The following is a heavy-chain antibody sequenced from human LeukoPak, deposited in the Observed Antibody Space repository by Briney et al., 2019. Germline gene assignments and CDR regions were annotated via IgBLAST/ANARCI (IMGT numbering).Heavy chain of an antibody. V-gene: IGHV3-23*01. CDR2: ISGSGENT. CDR1: GFSFSDYS. CDR3: AKSPVRIAARVFDY. D-gene: IGHD6-6*01. Sequence: GGSLRLSCTASGFSFSDYSVTWVRQAPGKGLEWVSTISGSGENTYYADSMKGRFTISRDNSKNSLSLQLNSLRAEDTAVYYCAKSPVRIAARVFDYWGQGTLVTVSS. J-gene: IGHJ4*02.